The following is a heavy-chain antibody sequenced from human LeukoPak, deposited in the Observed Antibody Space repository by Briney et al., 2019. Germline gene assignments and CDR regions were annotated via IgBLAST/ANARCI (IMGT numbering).Heavy chain of an antibody. CDR1: GGSISSYY. V-gene: IGHV4-59*01. CDR2: IYYSGST. CDR3: AKMGGSSWSYGMDV. D-gene: IGHD6-13*01. Sequence: SETLSLTCTVSGGSISSYYWSWIRQPPGKGPEWIGYIYYSGSTNYNPSLKSRVTISVDTSKNQFSLKLSSVTAADTAVYYCAKMGGSSWSYGMDVWGQGTTVTVSS. J-gene: IGHJ6*02.